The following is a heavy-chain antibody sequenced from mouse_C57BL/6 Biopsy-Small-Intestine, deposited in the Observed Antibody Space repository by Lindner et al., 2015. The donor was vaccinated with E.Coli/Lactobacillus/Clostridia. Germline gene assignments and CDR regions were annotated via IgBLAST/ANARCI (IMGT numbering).Heavy chain of an antibody. D-gene: IGHD2-4*01. CDR3: ARSDDYDVDAMDY. V-gene: IGHV14-3*01. J-gene: IGHJ4*01. CDR2: IDPANGNT. Sequence: VQLQESGAELVRPGASVKLSCTASGFNTKDDFMHWVKQRPEQGLEWIGRIDPANGNTKYAPKFQDKATITTDTSSSTVYLQLGSLTSEDTAVYYCARSDDYDVDAMDYWGQGTSVTVSS. CDR1: GFNTKDDF.